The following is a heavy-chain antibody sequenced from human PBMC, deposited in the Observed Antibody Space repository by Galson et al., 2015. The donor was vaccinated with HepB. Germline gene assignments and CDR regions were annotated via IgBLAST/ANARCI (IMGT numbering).Heavy chain of an antibody. V-gene: IGHV4-59*08. Sequence: LSLTCTVSGVSIGTYYWSWFRQSPGKRLEWIGYIYSDGTTTYSPSLKSRITISIDTSKWQLSLTVRSVTAADTAVYSCASHPDYGDYWGQGTLVTVSS. CDR1: GVSIGTYY. CDR2: IYSDGTT. J-gene: IGHJ4*01. CDR3: ASHPDYGDY.